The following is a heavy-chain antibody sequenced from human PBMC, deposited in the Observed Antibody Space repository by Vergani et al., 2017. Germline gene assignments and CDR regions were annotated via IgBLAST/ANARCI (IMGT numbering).Heavy chain of an antibody. V-gene: IGHV1-2*02. Sequence: QLVQSGAEVKKPGASVKVSCKASGYTFTGYYMHWVRQAPGQGLEWMGWINPNSGGTNYAQKFQGRVTMTRDTSISTAYMELSRLRSDDTAVYYCARDGLSYCSSTSCHLWTWGYYMDVWGKGTTVTVSS. CDR1: GYTFTGYY. CDR3: ARDGLSYCSSTSCHLWTWGYYMDV. D-gene: IGHD2-2*01. CDR2: INPNSGGT. J-gene: IGHJ6*03.